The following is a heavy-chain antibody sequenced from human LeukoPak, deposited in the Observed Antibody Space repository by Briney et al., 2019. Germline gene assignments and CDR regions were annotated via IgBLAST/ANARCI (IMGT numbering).Heavy chain of an antibody. CDR3: ARRDISSGWSFDY. Sequence: SETLSLTCPVSGGSIRNYQWSWIRQPAGKGLEGIGQIHTSGSTNYNPPLESRVSMSIDTTEDQVSLTIRSVTAADTSFYYCARRDISSGWSFDYWGQGTLVTVSS. D-gene: IGHD6-19*01. J-gene: IGHJ4*02. V-gene: IGHV4-4*07. CDR2: IHTSGST. CDR1: GGSIRNYQ.